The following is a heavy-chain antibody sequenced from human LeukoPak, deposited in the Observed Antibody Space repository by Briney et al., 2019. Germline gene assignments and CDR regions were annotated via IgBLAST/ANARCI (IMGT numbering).Heavy chain of an antibody. V-gene: IGHV1-24*01. CDR1: GYTLTELS. D-gene: IGHD3-16*01. CDR3: ATDLGNDYVWGSYV. CDR2: FDPEDGET. Sequence: ASVKVSCKVSGYTLTELSMHWVRQAPGKGLEWMGGFDPEDGETIYAQKFQGRVTMTEDTSTDTAYMELSRLRSEDTAVYYCATDLGNDYVWGSYVWGQGTLVTVSS. J-gene: IGHJ4*02.